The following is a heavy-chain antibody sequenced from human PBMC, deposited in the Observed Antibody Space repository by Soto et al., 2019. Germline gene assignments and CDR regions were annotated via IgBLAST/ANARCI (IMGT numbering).Heavy chain of an antibody. CDR2: IIPIFGTA. V-gene: IGHV1-69*13. J-gene: IGHJ5*02. CDR1: GCTFSSYS. CDR3: ARQVVYFDSNAQRFTWFDP. Sequence: ASVKLSCKASGCTFSSYSISWVRQAPGQGLEWMGGIIPIFGTANYAQKFQGRVTITADESTSTAYMELSSLRSEDTAVYYCARQVVYFDSNAQRFTWFDPCGQRTLVTVSS. D-gene: IGHD3-22*01.